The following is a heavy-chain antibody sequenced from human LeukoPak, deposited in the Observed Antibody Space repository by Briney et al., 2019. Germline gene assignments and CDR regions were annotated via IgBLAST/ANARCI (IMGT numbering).Heavy chain of an antibody. D-gene: IGHD3-10*01. Sequence: GESLKISCAASGFTFSSYWMSWVRQAPGKGLEWVANIKQDGSEKYYVDSVKGRFTISRDNAKNSLYLQMNSLRAEDTAVYYCARRLWFGEFDYWGQGTLVTVSS. V-gene: IGHV3-7*01. J-gene: IGHJ4*02. CDR3: ARRLWFGEFDY. CDR1: GFTFSSYW. CDR2: IKQDGSEK.